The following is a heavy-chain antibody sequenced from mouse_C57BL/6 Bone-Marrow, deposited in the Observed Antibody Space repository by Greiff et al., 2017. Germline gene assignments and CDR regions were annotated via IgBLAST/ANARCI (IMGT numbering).Heavy chain of an antibody. J-gene: IGHJ2*01. CDR1: GFNIKDYY. CDR2: IDPEAGET. D-gene: IGHD1-1*01. CDR3: TRSLIYYGTNY. Sequence: EVKLQQSGAELVQPGASVKLSCTASGFNIKDYYIHWVKQRTEQGLEWIGRIDPEAGETKYAPKFQDKATITADTSSNTAHLQLSSLTSEDTAVYYCTRSLIYYGTNYWGQGTTLTVSS. V-gene: IGHV14-2*01.